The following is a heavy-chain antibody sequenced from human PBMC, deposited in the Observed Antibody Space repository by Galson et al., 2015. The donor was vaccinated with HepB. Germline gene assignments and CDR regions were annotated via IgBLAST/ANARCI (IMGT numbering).Heavy chain of an antibody. Sequence: SLRLSCAASGFTFNTYAMHWVRQAPGKGLEWVAVTSYNGETKYYADSVKGRFTISRDNSKNTLYLEMNNLRGDDTAVYYCATAEPAAVFADWGQGILVTVSS. J-gene: IGHJ4*02. CDR1: GFTFNTYA. CDR3: ATAEPAAVFAD. D-gene: IGHD6-25*01. V-gene: IGHV3-30*04. CDR2: TSYNGETK.